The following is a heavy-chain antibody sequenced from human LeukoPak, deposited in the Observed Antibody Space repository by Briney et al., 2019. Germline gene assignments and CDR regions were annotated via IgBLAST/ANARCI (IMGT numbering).Heavy chain of an antibody. CDR2: ISPSGGST. CDR3: ATSYRERLRGHWSDP. Sequence: ASVKVSCKAFGYTFTGYWMHWVRQAPGQGPEWMGVISPSGGSTIYAQKFKGRVTLTRDMSTSTDYLELSSLRSEDTAVYYCATSYRERLRGHWSDPWGQGTLVTVSS. J-gene: IGHJ5*02. V-gene: IGHV1-46*01. D-gene: IGHD1-1*01. CDR1: GYTFTGYW.